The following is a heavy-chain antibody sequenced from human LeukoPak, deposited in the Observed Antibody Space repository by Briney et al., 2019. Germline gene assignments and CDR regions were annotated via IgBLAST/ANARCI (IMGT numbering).Heavy chain of an antibody. D-gene: IGHD3-10*01. CDR2: INPNTGDT. CDR1: GYTFTGYY. J-gene: IGHJ4*02. CDR3: ARSRRVGNGEYPDY. V-gene: IGHV1-2*02. Sequence: ASVKVSCKASGYTFTGYYMHWVRKTPGQGLAWMGWINPNTGDTNCGRKFQGRVTMTRDTSINTAYMELRSLRSDDTAVYYCARSRRVGNGEYPDYWGQGTLVTVSS.